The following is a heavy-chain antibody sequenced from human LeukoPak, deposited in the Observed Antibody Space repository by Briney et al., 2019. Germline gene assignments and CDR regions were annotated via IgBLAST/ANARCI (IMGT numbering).Heavy chain of an antibody. D-gene: IGHD6-13*01. CDR3: TRWREQQLVGNYYFDY. J-gene: IGHJ4*02. CDR1: GFTVGDYA. V-gene: IGHV3-49*03. CDR2: IRSKAYGGTT. Sequence: GGSLRLSCTASGFTVGDYAMSWFRQAPGKGLEWVGFIRSKAYGGTTEYAASVKGRFTISRDDSKSIAYLQMNSLKTEDTAVYYCTRWREQQLVGNYYFDYWGQGTLVTVSS.